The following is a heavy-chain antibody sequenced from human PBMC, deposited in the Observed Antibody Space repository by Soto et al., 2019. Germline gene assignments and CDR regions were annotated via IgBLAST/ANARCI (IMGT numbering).Heavy chain of an antibody. J-gene: IGHJ4*02. CDR3: ARDRYYDSSGFPAY. V-gene: IGHV1-69*13. D-gene: IGHD3-22*01. Sequence: SVKVSCKASGGTFSSYAISWARQAPGQGLEWMGGIIPIFGTANYAQKFQGRVTITADESTSTAYMELSSLRSEDTAVYYCARDRYYDSSGFPAYWGQGTLVTVSS. CDR1: GGTFSSYA. CDR2: IIPIFGTA.